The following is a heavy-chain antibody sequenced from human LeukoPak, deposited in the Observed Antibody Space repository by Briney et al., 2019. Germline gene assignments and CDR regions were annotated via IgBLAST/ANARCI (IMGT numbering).Heavy chain of an antibody. V-gene: IGHV4-59*08. D-gene: IGHD5-24*01. Sequence: PSETLSLTCTVSGASISNYYWSWIRQSPEKGLEWIGYIHDSGSTNYNPSLKSRVTISVDTSKNQFSLKLSSVPAAATAVYYCARLDAAAGRYLQFFYWGQGTLVTVSS. CDR3: ARLDAAAGRYLQFFY. J-gene: IGHJ4*02. CDR2: IHDSGST. CDR1: GASISNYY.